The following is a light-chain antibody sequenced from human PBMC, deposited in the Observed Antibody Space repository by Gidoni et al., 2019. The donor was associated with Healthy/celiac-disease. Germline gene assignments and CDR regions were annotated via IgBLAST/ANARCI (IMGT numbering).Light chain of an antibody. Sequence: VLTQSPGTLSLSPGERAILSCRASQSVSSSYLAVYQHKPGQAPRLLIYGASSKATGIPDRFSGSGSETDFTLSISRLEHEDFAVYYCQKYGSSPYTFGQGTKLEIK. CDR3: QKYGSSPYT. V-gene: IGKV3-20*01. CDR1: QSVSSSY. J-gene: IGKJ2*01. CDR2: GAS.